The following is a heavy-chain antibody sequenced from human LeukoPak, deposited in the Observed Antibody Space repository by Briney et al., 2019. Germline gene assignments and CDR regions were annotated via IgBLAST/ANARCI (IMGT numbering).Heavy chain of an antibody. CDR3: TRGWLQFDY. CDR1: GFTFGDYG. V-gene: IGHV3-49*04. D-gene: IGHD5-24*01. J-gene: IGHJ4*02. CDR2: IRSKAYGGTS. Sequence: GGSLRLSCTASGFTFGDYGVSWVRQAPGKGLGWLGFIRSKAYGGTSEYAASVKGRFTISRDDSKRTAYLQMNSLETEDTAVYYCTRGWLQFDYWGQGTLVTVSS.